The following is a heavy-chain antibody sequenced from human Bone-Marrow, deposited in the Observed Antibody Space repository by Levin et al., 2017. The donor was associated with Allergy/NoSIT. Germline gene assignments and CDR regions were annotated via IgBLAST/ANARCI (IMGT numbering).Heavy chain of an antibody. Sequence: HPGGSLRLSCAASGFTFSSYCMNWVRQAPGKGLEWVSYISDSSTIYYADSVKGRFTISRDNAKNSLYLQMNSLRDDDTAVYYCARADPGITGTPFDYWGQGTLVTVSS. V-gene: IGHV3-48*02. D-gene: IGHD1-20*01. CDR1: GFTFSSYC. CDR2: ISDSSTI. J-gene: IGHJ4*02. CDR3: ARADPGITGTPFDY.